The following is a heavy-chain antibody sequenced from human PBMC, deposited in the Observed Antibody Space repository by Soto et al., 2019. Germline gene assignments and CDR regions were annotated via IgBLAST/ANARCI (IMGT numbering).Heavy chain of an antibody. Sequence: QVQLQESGPGLVKPSETLSLTCTVSGGSVSSGSYYWSWIRQPPGKGLEWIGYIYYSGSTNYNPSLKSRVTRSVDTSKNQYSLKLSSVTAADTAVYYCARGGYDSTWGQGTLVTVSS. V-gene: IGHV4-61*01. CDR3: ARGGYDST. J-gene: IGHJ5*02. CDR1: GGSVSSGSYY. CDR2: IYYSGST. D-gene: IGHD3-22*01.